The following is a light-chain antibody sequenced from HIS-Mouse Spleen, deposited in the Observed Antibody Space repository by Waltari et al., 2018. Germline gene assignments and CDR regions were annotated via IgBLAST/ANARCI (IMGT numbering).Light chain of an antibody. Sequence: QSALTQPASVSGSPGQSITISCTGTSSDVGCYHLVSWYQQHPGKAPKLMIYEGSKRPSGVSNRFSGSKSGNTASLTISGLQAEDEADYYCCSYAGSSTFEVFGGGTKLTVL. CDR1: SSDVGCYHL. J-gene: IGLJ2*01. CDR3: CSYAGSSTFEV. CDR2: EGS. V-gene: IGLV2-23*03.